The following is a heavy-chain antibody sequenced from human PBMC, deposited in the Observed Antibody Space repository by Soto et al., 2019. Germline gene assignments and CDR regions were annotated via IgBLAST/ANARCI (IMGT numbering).Heavy chain of an antibody. CDR3: AKDTWWSDDYCSSTSCYADAFDI. D-gene: IGHD2-2*01. CDR2: ISGSGGST. Sequence: PGGSLRLSCAASGFTFSSYAMSWVRQAPGKGLEWVSAISGSGGSTYYADSVKGRFTISRDNSKNTLYLQMNSLRAEDTAVYYCAKDTWWSDDYCSSTSCYADAFDIWGQGTMVTVSS. J-gene: IGHJ3*02. V-gene: IGHV3-23*01. CDR1: GFTFSSYA.